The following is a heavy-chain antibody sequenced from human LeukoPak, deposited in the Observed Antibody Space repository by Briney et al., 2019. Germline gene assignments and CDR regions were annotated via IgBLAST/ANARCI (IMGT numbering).Heavy chain of an antibody. D-gene: IGHD3-3*01. V-gene: IGHV3-43D*03. CDR3: AKDKSRDDFWSGYYPY. CDR2: ISWDGGST. Sequence: PGGSLRLSCAASGFTFDDYAMHWVRQAPGKGLEWVSLISWDGGSTYYADSVKGRFTISRDNSKNSLYLQMNSLRAGDTALYYCAKDKSRDDFWSGYYPYWGQGTLVTVSS. J-gene: IGHJ4*02. CDR1: GFTFDDYA.